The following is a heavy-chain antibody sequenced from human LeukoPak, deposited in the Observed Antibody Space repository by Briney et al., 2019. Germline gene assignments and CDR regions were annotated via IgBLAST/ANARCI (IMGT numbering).Heavy chain of an antibody. CDR3: ARDRQSEYYDSSGQFDY. D-gene: IGHD3-22*01. CDR1: GFTFRSYW. Sequence: GGSLRLSCAASGFTFRSYWMHWVRQAPGKGLVWVSRINSDGSSTSYADSVKGRFTISRDNAKNTLYLQMNSLRAEDTAVYYCARDRQSEYYDSSGQFDYWGQGTLVTVSS. CDR2: INSDGSST. J-gene: IGHJ4*02. V-gene: IGHV3-74*01.